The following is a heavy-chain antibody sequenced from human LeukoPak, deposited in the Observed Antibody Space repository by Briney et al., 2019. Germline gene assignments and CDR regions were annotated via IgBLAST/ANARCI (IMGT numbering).Heavy chain of an antibody. CDR1: GFIFSTYA. D-gene: IGHD1-26*01. V-gene: IGHV3-23*01. CDR3: AKGYPTSLDY. J-gene: IGHJ4*02. Sequence: GGSLRLSCAASGFIFSTYAMSWVRQAPGKGLEWVSGISGSGDSTYYADSVKGRFTISKDNSKNTLYLQMNSLRAEDTAVYYCAKGYPTSLDYWGQGTPVTVSS. CDR2: ISGSGDST.